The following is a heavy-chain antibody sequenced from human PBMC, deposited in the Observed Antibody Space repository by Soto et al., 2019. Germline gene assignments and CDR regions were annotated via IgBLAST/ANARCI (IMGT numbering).Heavy chain of an antibody. CDR2: ITGSGGAT. Sequence: PGGSLRLSCVPSGFTFSSYSMSWVRQAPGKGLEWVSSITGSGGATYHADSVKGRFTISRDNAKNTLYLQMNSLIAEDKAIYYCAKSSGWYVNKWLDPCGQGTLVTVSS. CDR3: AKSSGWYVNKWLDP. J-gene: IGHJ5*02. D-gene: IGHD6-19*01. V-gene: IGHV3-23*01. CDR1: GFTFSSYS.